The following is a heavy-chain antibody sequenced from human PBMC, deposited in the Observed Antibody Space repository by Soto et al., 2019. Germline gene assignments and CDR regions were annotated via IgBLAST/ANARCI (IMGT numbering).Heavy chain of an antibody. V-gene: IGHV3-30*18. CDR2: ISYDGSNK. Sequence: LRLSCAASGFTFSSYGMHWVRQAPGKGLEWVAVISYDGSNKYYADSVKGRFTISRDNSKNTLYLQMNSLRAEDTAVYYCAKFAVAGTGDPVDYWGQGTLVTVSS. CDR3: AKFAVAGTGDPVDY. J-gene: IGHJ4*02. D-gene: IGHD6-19*01. CDR1: GFTFSSYG.